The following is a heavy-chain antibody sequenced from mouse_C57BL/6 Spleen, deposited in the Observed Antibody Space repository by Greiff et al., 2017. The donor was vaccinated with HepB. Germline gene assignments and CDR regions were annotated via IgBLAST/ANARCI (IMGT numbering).Heavy chain of an antibody. Sequence: DVQLVESGGGLVKPGGSLKLSCAASGFTFSSYTMSWVRQTPEKRLEWVATISGGGGNTYYPDSVKGRFTISRDNAKNTLYLQMSSLRSEDTALYYCARQDGNSGFAYWGQGTLVTVSA. D-gene: IGHD2-1*01. J-gene: IGHJ3*01. CDR1: GFTFSSYT. CDR3: ARQDGNSGFAY. CDR2: ISGGGGNT. V-gene: IGHV5-9*01.